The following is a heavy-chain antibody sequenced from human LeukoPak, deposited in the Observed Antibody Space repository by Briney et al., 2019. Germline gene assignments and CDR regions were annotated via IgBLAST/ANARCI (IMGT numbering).Heavy chain of an antibody. J-gene: IGHJ3*02. D-gene: IGHD5-24*01. Sequence: SQSLSLTCAISGDSVSSNSTACNWIRQSPSRGLEWLGRTYYRSKWYSDYAVSVKSRITINPDTSKNQFSLQLNSVTPEDTAVYYCARGGQGDGYSADEAFDMWGQGTMVTVSS. CDR1: GDSVSSNSTA. CDR3: ARGGQGDGYSADEAFDM. V-gene: IGHV6-1*01. CDR2: TYYRSKWYS.